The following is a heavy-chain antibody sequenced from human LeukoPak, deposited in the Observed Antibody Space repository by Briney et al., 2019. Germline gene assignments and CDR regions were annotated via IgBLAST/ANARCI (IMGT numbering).Heavy chain of an antibody. V-gene: IGHV3-30-3*01. CDR2: ISSDGTTE. J-gene: IGHJ4*02. CDR1: GFTFASYA. D-gene: IGHD3-10*01. CDR3: AGGRVSGVFIIDY. Sequence: PGGSLRLSCAGSGFTFASYAVHWLRQAPGKRLEWVAFISSDGTTEHYRDSVKGRFTLSRDNSKNTVSLQMNSLGTEDTAVYYCAGGRVSGVFIIDYWGQGTLVTVSS.